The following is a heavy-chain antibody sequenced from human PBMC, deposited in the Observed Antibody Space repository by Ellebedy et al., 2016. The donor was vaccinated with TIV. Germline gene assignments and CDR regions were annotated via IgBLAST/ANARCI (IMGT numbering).Heavy chain of an antibody. CDR3: ARAIKREASPDY. D-gene: IGHD5-12*01. CDR1: GFTFSNYW. J-gene: IGHJ4*02. Sequence: GESLKISCAASGFTFSNYWMNWVRQAPGKGLEWVAHIMGDGSQKYYVDSVKGRFTISRDNAKNSLYLQMNNLRAEDTAVYYCARAIKREASPDYWGQGTLVTVSS. V-gene: IGHV3-7*01. CDR2: IMGDGSQK.